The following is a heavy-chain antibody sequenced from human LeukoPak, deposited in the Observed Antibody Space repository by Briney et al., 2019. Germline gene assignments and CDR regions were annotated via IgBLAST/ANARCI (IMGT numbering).Heavy chain of an antibody. CDR1: GGSISGSSFY. V-gene: IGHV4-39*01. D-gene: IGHD5-18*01. J-gene: IGHJ1*01. Sequence: SETLSLTCTVSGGSISGSSFYWGWIRQSPGKGLEWIGNIYYSGSTYYNPSLKSRVTISVYSSRNQYSLKRNSVTAADTAIYFCMAHGNSGGYTRHWGQGTLVTVSS. CDR3: MAHGNSGGYTRH. CDR2: IYYSGST.